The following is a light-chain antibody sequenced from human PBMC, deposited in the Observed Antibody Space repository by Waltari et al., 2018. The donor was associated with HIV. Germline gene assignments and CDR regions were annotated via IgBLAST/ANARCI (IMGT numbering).Light chain of an antibody. V-gene: IGLV2-14*01. CDR2: EVY. Sequence: SALTQPASVSGSPGQSITISCTGTPRAMTPFNFSPWYQQSPGSAPKLIIFEVYFRPSGVSDRFSGSKSGDTASLTISALRAEDEGDYFCSSYSTRGFVLFGGGTKVTVL. CDR3: SSYSTRGFVL. CDR1: PRAMTPFNF. J-gene: IGLJ3*02.